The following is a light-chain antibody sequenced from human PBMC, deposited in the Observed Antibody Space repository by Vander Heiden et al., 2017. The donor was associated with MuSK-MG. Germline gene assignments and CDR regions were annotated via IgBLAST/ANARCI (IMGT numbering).Light chain of an antibody. V-gene: IGKV3-15*01. CDR3: QQDNNWPPWT. CDR2: GAS. Sequence: EIVMTQSPATLSVSPGERATLSCRASQSVSSNLAWYQQKPGQAPRLLIYGASTRATGIPARFSGSRYGTEFTLTISSRQSEDFAVYYCQQDNNWPPWTFGQGTKVEIK. J-gene: IGKJ1*01. CDR1: QSVSSN.